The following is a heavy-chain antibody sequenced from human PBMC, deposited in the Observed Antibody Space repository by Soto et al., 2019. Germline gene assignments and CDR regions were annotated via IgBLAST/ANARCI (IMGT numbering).Heavy chain of an antibody. Sequence: GGSLRLSCAASGFTFSSYSMNWVRQAPGKGLEWVSSISSSSSYIYYADSVKGRFTISRDNAKNSLYLQMNSLRAEDTAVYYCARVSLDDGVITTWIDYWGQGTLVTVSS. CDR1: GFTFSSYS. D-gene: IGHD3-22*01. V-gene: IGHV3-21*01. CDR3: ARVSLDDGVITTWIDY. CDR2: ISSSSSYI. J-gene: IGHJ4*02.